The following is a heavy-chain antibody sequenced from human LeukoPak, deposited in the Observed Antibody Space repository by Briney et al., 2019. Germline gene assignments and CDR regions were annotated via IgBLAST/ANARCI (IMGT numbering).Heavy chain of an antibody. CDR3: ARVPVWSGYYRLSIF. CDR1: GYTFTSYD. D-gene: IGHD3-3*01. Sequence: ASVKVSCKASGYTFTSYDINWVRQATGQGLEWMGWMNPNSGNTGYAQKFQGRVTMTRNTSISTAYMELSSRRSEDTAVYYCARVPVWSGYYRLSIFWGQGTLVTVSS. CDR2: MNPNSGNT. V-gene: IGHV1-8*01. J-gene: IGHJ4*02.